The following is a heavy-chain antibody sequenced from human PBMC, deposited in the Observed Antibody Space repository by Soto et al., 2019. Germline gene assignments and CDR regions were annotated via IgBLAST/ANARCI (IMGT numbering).Heavy chain of an antibody. J-gene: IGHJ6*02. CDR1: GGPITDYE. CDR3: ARGSWGTLDV. CDR2: VTEAGRT. V-gene: IGHV4-59*01. Sequence: QVQVQESGPGVVKPSETLSLTCAVSGGPITDYEWGWIRQPPGRGLEWIGYVTEAGRTNNLNTSLKPRVTMSRDTSASQVSLKLTSVTAADTAVYYCARGSWGTLDVWGQGTTVTVSS. D-gene: IGHD7-27*01.